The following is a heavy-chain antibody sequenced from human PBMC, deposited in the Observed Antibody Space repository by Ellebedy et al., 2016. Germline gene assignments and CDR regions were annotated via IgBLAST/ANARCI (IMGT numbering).Heavy chain of an antibody. CDR2: MNPNSGNT. V-gene: IGHV1-8*01. D-gene: IGHD3-10*01. CDR3: ARRRVRGVQRYNWFDP. CDR1: GYTFTSYD. J-gene: IGHJ5*02. Sequence: ASVKVSXKASGYTFTSYDINWVRQPTGQGLEWMGWMNPNSGNTGYAQKFQGRVTMTRNTSISTAYMELSSLRSEDTAVYYCARRRVRGVQRYNWFDPWGQGTLVTVSS.